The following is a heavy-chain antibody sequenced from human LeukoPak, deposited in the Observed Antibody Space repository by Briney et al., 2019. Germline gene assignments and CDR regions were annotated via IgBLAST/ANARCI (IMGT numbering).Heavy chain of an antibody. Sequence: GGSLRLSCAVSGLTVSGNYMTWVRQAPGKGLEWVSAIYSAGRTYFADSVKGRFTVSRDNSKNMLYLQMNSLRAEDTAVYYCASLGYWGQGTLVTVSS. J-gene: IGHJ4*02. CDR2: IYSAGRT. CDR1: GLTVSGNY. V-gene: IGHV3-66*02. CDR3: ASLGY.